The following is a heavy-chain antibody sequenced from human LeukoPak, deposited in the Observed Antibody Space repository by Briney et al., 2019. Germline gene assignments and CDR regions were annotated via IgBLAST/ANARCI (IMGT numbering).Heavy chain of an antibody. CDR2: IYYSGST. CDR3: ARGRPYNVGLPPWFDP. J-gene: IGHJ5*02. V-gene: IGHV4-39*07. CDR1: GGSISSSSYY. D-gene: IGHD1-14*01. Sequence: SETLSLTCTVSGGSISSSSYYWGWIRQPPGKGLEWIGSIYYSGSTYYNPSLKSRVTISVDTSKNQFSLKLSSVTAADTAVYYCARGRPYNVGLPPWFDPWGQGTLVTVSS.